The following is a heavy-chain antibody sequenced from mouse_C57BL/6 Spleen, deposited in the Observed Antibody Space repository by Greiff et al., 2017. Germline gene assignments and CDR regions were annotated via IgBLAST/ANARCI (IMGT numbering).Heavy chain of an antibody. J-gene: IGHJ4*01. Sequence: VQLQQSGPVLVKPGASVKMSCKASGYTFTDYYMNWVKQSHGKSLEWIGVINPYNGGTSYNQKFKGKATLTVDKSSSTAYMELNSLTSEDSAVYYCARSRSNFYAMDYWGQGTSVTVSS. D-gene: IGHD2-5*01. CDR3: ARSRSNFYAMDY. CDR2: INPYNGGT. CDR1: GYTFTDYY. V-gene: IGHV1-19*01.